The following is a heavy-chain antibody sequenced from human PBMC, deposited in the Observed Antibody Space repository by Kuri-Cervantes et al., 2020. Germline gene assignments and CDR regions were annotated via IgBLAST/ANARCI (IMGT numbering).Heavy chain of an antibody. CDR1: GDSVSSNSGA. CDR3: ARDGIQPYTLDP. CDR2: SYYRSKWYN. Sequence: SCAISGDSVSSNSGAWNCITQAQSRGLEWLGSSYYRSKWYNDYAVPVKSRITINPDTSKNQFSLQLNSVTPEDTAVDYCARDGIQPYTLDPWGQGTLVTVSS. V-gene: IGHV6-1*01. J-gene: IGHJ5*02. D-gene: IGHD5-18*01.